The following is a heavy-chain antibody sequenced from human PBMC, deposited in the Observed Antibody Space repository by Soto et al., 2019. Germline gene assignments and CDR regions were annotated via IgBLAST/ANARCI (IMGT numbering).Heavy chain of an antibody. V-gene: IGHV3-48*01. D-gene: IGHD3-22*01. J-gene: IGHJ6*02. CDR3: AGGYYDSSGFDL. CDR1: GFTFSSYG. CDR2: ISSSSSTI. Sequence: GGSLRLSCAASGFTFSSYGRNWVRQAPGKGLEWVSYISSSSSTIYYADSVKGRFTISRDNAKNSLYLQMNSLRAEDTAVYYCAGGYYDSSGFDLWGQGTTVTVSS.